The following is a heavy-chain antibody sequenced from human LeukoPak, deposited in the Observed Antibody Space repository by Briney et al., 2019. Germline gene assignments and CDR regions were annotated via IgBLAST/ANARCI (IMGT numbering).Heavy chain of an antibody. CDR2: INSDGRST. CDR1: GFTFSSYW. CDR3: ARDGGSYLPHDAFDI. V-gene: IGHV3-74*01. J-gene: IGHJ3*02. Sequence: PGGSLSLSCAASGFTFSSYWMHWVRQAPGKGLVWVSRINSDGRSTSYADSVKGRFTISRDNAKNTLYLQMNSLRAEDTAVYYCARDGGSYLPHDAFDIWGQGTMVTVSS. D-gene: IGHD1-26*01.